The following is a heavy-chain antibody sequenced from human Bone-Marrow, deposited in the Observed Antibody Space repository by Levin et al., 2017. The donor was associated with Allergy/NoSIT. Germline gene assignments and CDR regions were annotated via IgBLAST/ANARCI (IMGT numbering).Heavy chain of an antibody. Sequence: QAGGSLRLSCAASGFTFSSYGMHWVRQAPGKGLEWVAVISYDGSNKYYTDSVKGRFTISRDNSKNTLYLQMNSLRAEDTAVYYCAKGSVAGSSDYFDYWGQGTLVTVSS. J-gene: IGHJ4*02. CDR3: AKGSVAGSSDYFDY. D-gene: IGHD6-19*01. V-gene: IGHV3-30*18. CDR1: GFTFSSYG. CDR2: ISYDGSNK.